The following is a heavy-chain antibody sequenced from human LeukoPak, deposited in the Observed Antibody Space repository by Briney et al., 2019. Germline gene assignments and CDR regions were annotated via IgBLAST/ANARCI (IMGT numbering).Heavy chain of an antibody. CDR1: GYTFTSCG. V-gene: IGHV1-18*01. D-gene: IGHD4-17*01. J-gene: IGHJ4*02. Sequence: ASVKVSCKASGYTFTSCGISWVRQAPGQGLEWMGWISAYNGNTNYAQKLQGRVTMTTDTSTSTAYMELRSLRSDDTAVYYCARDFSSRNDYGDYPYDYWGQGTLVTVSS. CDR3: ARDFSSRNDYGDYPYDY. CDR2: ISAYNGNT.